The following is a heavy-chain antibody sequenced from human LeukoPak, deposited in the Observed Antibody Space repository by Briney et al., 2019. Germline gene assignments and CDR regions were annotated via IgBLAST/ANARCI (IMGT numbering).Heavy chain of an antibody. V-gene: IGHV3-23*01. Sequence: GGSLRLSCAASGFTFSSYAMSWVRQAPGKGLEWASGISGSGGTTYYADSVKGRFTIFRDNSKNTLYLQMNSLRAEDTAVYYCAKRASGSGTSLYYFDYWGQGTLVTVSS. CDR3: AKRASGSGTSLYYFDY. J-gene: IGHJ4*02. D-gene: IGHD3-10*01. CDR1: GFTFSSYA. CDR2: ISGSGGTT.